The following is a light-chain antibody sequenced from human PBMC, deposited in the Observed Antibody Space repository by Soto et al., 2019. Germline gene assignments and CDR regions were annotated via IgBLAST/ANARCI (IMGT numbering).Light chain of an antibody. CDR2: DDS. V-gene: IGLV1-40*01. CDR3: QSYDTSLRGSA. CDR1: SSNIGARYD. Sequence: QSVLTQPPSVSGSPGQRVTISCTGSSSNIGARYDVHWYQQLPGTAPKLLIFDDSIRPSGVPDRFSATTSGTSAFLAITGLQAEDEADYYCQSYDTSLRGSAFGGGTKVTVL. J-gene: IGLJ3*02.